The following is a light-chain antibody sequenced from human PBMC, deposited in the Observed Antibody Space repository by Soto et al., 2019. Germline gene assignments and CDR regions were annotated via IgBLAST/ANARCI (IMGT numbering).Light chain of an antibody. J-gene: IGLJ3*02. Sequence: QSALTQPASVSGSPGQSITISCTGTSSDVGGYNYVSWHQHHPGKAPKVIIHDVSNRPSGVSNRFSGSKSANTASLTISGLQAEDEADYYCSLYTSSSTWVFGGGTKLTVL. CDR3: SLYTSSSTWV. CDR2: DVS. V-gene: IGLV2-14*03. CDR1: SSDVGGYNY.